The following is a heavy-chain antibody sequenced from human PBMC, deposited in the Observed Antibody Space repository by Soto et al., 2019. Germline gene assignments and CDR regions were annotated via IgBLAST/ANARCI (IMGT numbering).Heavy chain of an antibody. CDR1: GGTFSSYA. V-gene: IGHV1-69*13. CDR3: ARSTMTTYWFDP. Sequence: GASVKVSCKASGGTFSSYAISWVRQAPGQGLEWMGGIIPIFGTANYAQKFQGRVTITADESTSTAYMELSSLRSEDTAVYYCARSTMTTYWFDPWGQGTLVTVSS. D-gene: IGHD4-17*01. CDR2: IIPIFGTA. J-gene: IGHJ5*02.